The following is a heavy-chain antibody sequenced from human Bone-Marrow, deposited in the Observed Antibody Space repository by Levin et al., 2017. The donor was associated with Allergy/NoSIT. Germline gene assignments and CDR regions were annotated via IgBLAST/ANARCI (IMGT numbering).Heavy chain of an antibody. CDR3: AKGRYYDILTGYNF. J-gene: IGHJ3*01. D-gene: IGHD3-9*01. Sequence: SCAASGFTFSSYAMTWVRQAPGKGLEWVSAISGSGDTTFYADSVTGRFTISRDNSKNTLSLQMNSLRAEDTALYYCAKGRYYDILTGYNFWGQGTMVTVSS. CDR1: GFTFSSYA. CDR2: ISGSGDTT. V-gene: IGHV3-23*01.